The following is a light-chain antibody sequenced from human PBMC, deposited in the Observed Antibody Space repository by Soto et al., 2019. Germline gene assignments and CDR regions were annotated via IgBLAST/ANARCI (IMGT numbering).Light chain of an antibody. CDR3: SSYTSRSTPYV. J-gene: IGLJ1*01. V-gene: IGLV2-14*01. Sequence: QSVLTQPASVSGSPGQSITISCTGTSSDVGGYNYASWYQQHPGKAPKLMIYEVSNRPSGVSNRFSGSKPGNTASLTISGLQAEDEADYYCSSYTSRSTPYVFGTGTKLTV. CDR2: EVS. CDR1: SSDVGGYNY.